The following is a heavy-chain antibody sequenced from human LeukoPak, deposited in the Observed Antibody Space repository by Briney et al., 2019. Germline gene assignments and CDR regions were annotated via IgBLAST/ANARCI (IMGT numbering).Heavy chain of an antibody. Sequence: GGSLRLACAASGFVFSTHSMNWVRQAPGKGLEWVSWISSSNGDIYYADSVRGRFTISRDDAKKSLYLQMNSLRAEDTAVYYCVRDADGGNSWFDSWGQGTLVTVSS. D-gene: IGHD4-23*01. V-gene: IGHV3-21*01. CDR2: ISSSNGDI. J-gene: IGHJ5*01. CDR1: GFVFSTHS. CDR3: VRDADGGNSWFDS.